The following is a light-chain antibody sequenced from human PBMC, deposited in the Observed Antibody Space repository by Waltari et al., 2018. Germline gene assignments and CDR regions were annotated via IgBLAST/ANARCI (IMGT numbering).Light chain of an antibody. J-gene: IGLJ3*02. CDR3: ATWDDSLNGRV. CDR2: SNN. CDR1: SSNIGSNT. Sequence: QSVLTQPPSASGTPGQRVTISCSGSSSNIGSNTVAWYEQFPGMAPRLLIYSNNERSSGVPDRFSGSKSGSSASLTISGLHFEDEADYYCATWDDSLNGRVFGGGTKLTVL. V-gene: IGLV1-44*01.